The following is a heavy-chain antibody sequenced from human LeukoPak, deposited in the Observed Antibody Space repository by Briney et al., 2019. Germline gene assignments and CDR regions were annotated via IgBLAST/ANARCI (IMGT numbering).Heavy chain of an antibody. Sequence: SVKVSCKASGGTFSSYAISWVRRAPGQGLEWMGRIIPILGIANYAQKFQGRVTITADKSTSTAYMELSSLRSEDTAVYYCARGSSTRGPYYYGMDVWGQGTTVTVSS. J-gene: IGHJ6*02. D-gene: IGHD2-2*01. CDR1: GGTFSSYA. CDR2: IIPILGIA. CDR3: ARGSSTRGPYYYGMDV. V-gene: IGHV1-69*04.